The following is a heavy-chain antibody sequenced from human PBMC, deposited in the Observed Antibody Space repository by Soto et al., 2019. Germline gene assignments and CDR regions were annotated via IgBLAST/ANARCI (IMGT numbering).Heavy chain of an antibody. CDR1: GYSFTSYW. D-gene: IGHD3-16*02. V-gene: IGHV5-10-1*01. CDR3: ARGKGYDYVWGSYRPTNDAFDI. Sequence: PGESLKISCKGSGYSFTSYWISWVRQMPGKGLEWMGRIDPSDSYTNYSPSFQGHVTISADKSISTAYLQWSSLKASDTAMYYCARGKGYDYVWGSYRPTNDAFDIWGQGTMVT. J-gene: IGHJ3*02. CDR2: IDPSDSYT.